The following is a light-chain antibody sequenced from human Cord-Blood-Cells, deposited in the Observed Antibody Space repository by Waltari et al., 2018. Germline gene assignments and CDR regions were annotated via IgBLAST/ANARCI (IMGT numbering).Light chain of an antibody. Sequence: IVLTQSPATLSLSPGVRATLSCRASQSVSSYLVLYQQKPGQAPRLLIYDASNRATGIPARFSGSGSGTDFTLTISSLEPEDFAVYYCQQRSNWPPGVTFGGGTKVEIK. CDR2: DAS. J-gene: IGKJ4*01. CDR3: QQRSNWPPGVT. CDR1: QSVSSY. V-gene: IGKV3-11*01.